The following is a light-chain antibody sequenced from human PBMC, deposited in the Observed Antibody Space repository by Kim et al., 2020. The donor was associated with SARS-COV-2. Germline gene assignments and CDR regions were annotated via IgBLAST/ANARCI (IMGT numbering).Light chain of an antibody. V-gene: IGKV1D-16*01. CDR3: LKYNSYPLT. J-gene: IGKJ4*01. CDR1: QGISIW. CDR2: GAA. Sequence: DIQMTQSPSSVSASVGDRVTITCRASQGISIWLAWYQEMSGKAPKTLIFGAASLRSGVPSRFTGSGSGTEFTLTMNNLQPEDFATYYCLKYNSYPLTFGGGTKVDIK.